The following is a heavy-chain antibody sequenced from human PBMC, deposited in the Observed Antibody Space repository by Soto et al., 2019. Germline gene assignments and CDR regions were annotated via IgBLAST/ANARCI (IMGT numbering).Heavy chain of an antibody. J-gene: IGHJ4*02. CDR1: GFTFSSYG. V-gene: IGHV3-30*18. CDR3: ANVNGATPY. D-gene: IGHD5-12*01. Sequence: QVQLVESGGGVVQPGRSLRLSCAASGFTFSSYGMHWVRQAPGKGLEWVAVISYDGSNKYYAESVKGRFTISRDNSKNTLYLQMNSLRAEDTAVYYCANVNGATPYWGQGTLVTVSS. CDR2: ISYDGSNK.